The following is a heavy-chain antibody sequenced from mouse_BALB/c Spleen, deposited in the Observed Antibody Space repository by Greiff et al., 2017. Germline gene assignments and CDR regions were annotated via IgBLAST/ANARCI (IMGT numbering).Heavy chain of an antibody. J-gene: IGHJ2*01. V-gene: IGHV5-17*02. CDR2: ISSGSSSI. Sequence: DVMLVESGGGLVQPGGSRKLSCAASGFTFSSFGMHWVRQAPEKGLGWVAYISSGSSSIYYADTVKGRFTISRDNPKNTLFLQMTSLRSEDTAMYYCARGVPYYLDYWGQGTTLTVSS. CDR1: GFTFSSFG. CDR3: ARGVPYYLDY.